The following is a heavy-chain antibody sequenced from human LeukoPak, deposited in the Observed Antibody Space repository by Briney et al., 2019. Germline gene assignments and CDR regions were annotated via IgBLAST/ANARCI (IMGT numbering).Heavy chain of an antibody. CDR3: ARHEDYDFLFDY. V-gene: IGHV4-59*01. CDR1: GDSISSNY. CDR2: IYYSGST. J-gene: IGHJ4*02. D-gene: IGHD3-3*01. Sequence: PSETLSLTCSVSGDSISSNYWSWMRQPPGKGLEWIGYIYYSGSTNYNPSLKSRVTMSVDTSKNQFSLNLSSMTAADTAVYYCARHEDYDFLFDYWGQGTLVTVSS.